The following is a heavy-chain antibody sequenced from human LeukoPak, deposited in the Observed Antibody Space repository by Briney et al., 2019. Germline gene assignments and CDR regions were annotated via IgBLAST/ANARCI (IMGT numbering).Heavy chain of an antibody. V-gene: IGHV1-58*02. Sequence: GTSVKVSCKASGFTFTSSAMQWVRQARGQRLEWIGWIVVCSGNTGYAQKFQGRVTMTRNTSISTAYMELSSLRSEDTAVYYCAREEVVVVPAAISYYYYGMGVWGQGTTVTVSS. CDR1: GFTFTSSA. CDR2: IVVCSGNT. D-gene: IGHD2-2*02. J-gene: IGHJ6*02. CDR3: AREEVVVVPAAISYYYYGMGV.